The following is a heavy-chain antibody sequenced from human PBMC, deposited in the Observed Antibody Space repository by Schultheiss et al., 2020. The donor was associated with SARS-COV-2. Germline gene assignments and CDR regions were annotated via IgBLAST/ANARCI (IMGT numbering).Heavy chain of an antibody. D-gene: IGHD3-9*01. CDR2: IYYSGST. Sequence: SETLSLTCTVSGGSISSGGYYWSWIRQPAGKGLEWIGYIYYSGSTYYNPSLKSRVTISVDTSKNQFSLKLSSVTAADTAVYYCARQGYDILTGAHYYYYGMDVWGQGTTVTVSS. CDR3: ARQGYDILTGAHYYYYGMDV. J-gene: IGHJ6*02. V-gene: IGHV4-61*10. CDR1: GGSISSGGYY.